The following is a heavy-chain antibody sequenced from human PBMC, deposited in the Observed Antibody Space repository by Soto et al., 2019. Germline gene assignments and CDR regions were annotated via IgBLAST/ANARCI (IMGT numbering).Heavy chain of an antibody. Sequence: SETLSLTCAVSGGSISSSNWWSWVRQPPGKGLEWIGEIYHSGSTNYNPSLKSRVTISVDKSKNQFSLKLSSVTAADTAVYYCARDLYGSGSFYGMDVWGQGTTVTVSS. CDR1: GGSISSSNW. J-gene: IGHJ6*02. CDR2: IYHSGST. V-gene: IGHV4-4*02. D-gene: IGHD3-10*01. CDR3: ARDLYGSGSFYGMDV.